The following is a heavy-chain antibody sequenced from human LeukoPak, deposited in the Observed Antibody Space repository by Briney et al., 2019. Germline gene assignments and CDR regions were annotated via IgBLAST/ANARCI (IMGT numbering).Heavy chain of an antibody. CDR3: ARASRDVTTLLRYMDV. Sequence: ASVKVSCKASGYTFTGHYMNWVRQAPGPRLEWMGWINPNSGGTNYAQNFQGRVTMTRDTSISTAYMELSRLRSDDTALYYCARASRDVTTLLRYMDVWGKGTTVTVSS. J-gene: IGHJ6*03. D-gene: IGHD4-17*01. CDR2: INPNSGGT. CDR1: GYTFTGHY. V-gene: IGHV1-2*02.